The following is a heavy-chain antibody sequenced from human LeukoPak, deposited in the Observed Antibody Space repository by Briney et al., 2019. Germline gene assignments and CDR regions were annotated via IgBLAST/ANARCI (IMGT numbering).Heavy chain of an antibody. J-gene: IGHJ3*02. V-gene: IGHV1-2*02. CDR2: INPNSGGT. Sequence: ASVKVSCKVSGYTLTELSMHWVRQAPGQGLEWMGWINPNSGGTNYAQKFQGRVTMTRDTSISTAYMELSRLRSDDTAVYYCARGAYLPEAAFDIWGQGTMVTVSS. CDR1: GYTLTELS. CDR3: ARGAYLPEAAFDI.